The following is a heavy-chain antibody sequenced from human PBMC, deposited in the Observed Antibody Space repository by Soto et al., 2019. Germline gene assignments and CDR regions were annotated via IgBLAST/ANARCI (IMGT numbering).Heavy chain of an antibody. D-gene: IGHD5-18*01. J-gene: IGHJ4*02. CDR3: ERENSVQAWLHHFDH. CDR2: ISDDGASI. Sequence: GGSLRLSCEASGFSFSSFAMNWFRQAPGRGLEWVSYISDDGASIYYADSLKGRFTISRDNAKNSLSLQMNNLRAEDTAVYYCERENSVQAWLHHFDHWGLGTLVTVSS. V-gene: IGHV3-48*03. CDR1: GFSFSSFA.